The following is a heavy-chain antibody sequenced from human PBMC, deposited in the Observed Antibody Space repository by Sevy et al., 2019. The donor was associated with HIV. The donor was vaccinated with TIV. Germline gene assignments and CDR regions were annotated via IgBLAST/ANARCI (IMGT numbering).Heavy chain of an antibody. CDR1: GFIFSSAW. D-gene: IGHD1-26*01. Sequence: GGSLRLSCAASGFIFSSAWMSWVRQAPGKGLEWVGRIKSKTYGGTTDYAAPVRGRFTISRDDSKNTLYLQMNSLKTEDTAVYYCVTDEEWNGVGATSFDYWGQGTLVTVSS. CDR2: IKSKTYGGTT. CDR3: VTDEEWNGVGATSFDY. J-gene: IGHJ4*02. V-gene: IGHV3-15*01.